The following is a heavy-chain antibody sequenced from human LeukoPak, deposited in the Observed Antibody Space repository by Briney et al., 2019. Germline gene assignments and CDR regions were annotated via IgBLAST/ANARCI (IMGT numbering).Heavy chain of an antibody. CDR2: IYHSGST. V-gene: IGHV4-30-2*01. J-gene: IGHJ2*01. Sequence: SQTLCLTCAVSGGSISSGGYSWSWIRQPPGKGLEWIGYIYHSGSTYYNPSLKSRVTISVDRSKNQFSLKLSSVTAADTAVYYCARGSGGYFDLWGRGTLVTVSS. D-gene: IGHD1-26*01. CDR1: GGSISSGGYS. CDR3: ARGSGGYFDL.